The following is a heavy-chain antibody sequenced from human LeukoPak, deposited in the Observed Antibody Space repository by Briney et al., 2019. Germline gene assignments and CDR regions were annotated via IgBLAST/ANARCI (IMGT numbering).Heavy chain of an antibody. CDR3: ARDITMIVAPNYYYYGMDV. CDR1: GGTFSSYA. CDR2: IIPIFGTA. J-gene: IGHJ6*02. Sequence: SVKVSCKASGGTFSSYAISWVRRAPGQGLEWMGGIIPIFGTANYAQKFQGRVTITADESTSTAYMELSSLRSEDTAVYYCARDITMIVAPNYYYYGMDVWGQGTTVTVSS. V-gene: IGHV1-69*13. D-gene: IGHD3-22*01.